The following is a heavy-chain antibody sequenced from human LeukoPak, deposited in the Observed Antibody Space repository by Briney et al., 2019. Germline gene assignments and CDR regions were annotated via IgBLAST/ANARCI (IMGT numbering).Heavy chain of an antibody. CDR2: ISTYNGNT. CDR1: GYTFTNYG. D-gene: IGHD3-22*01. Sequence: ASVKVSCKASGYTFTNYGISWVRQAPGQGLEYMGWISTYNGNTNYAQKLQGRVTMTTDTSTSTAYMELRRLRSDDTAVYYCARRGDYYDSSGHNWYFDLWGRGTLVTVSS. V-gene: IGHV1-18*01. J-gene: IGHJ2*01. CDR3: ARRGDYYDSSGHNWYFDL.